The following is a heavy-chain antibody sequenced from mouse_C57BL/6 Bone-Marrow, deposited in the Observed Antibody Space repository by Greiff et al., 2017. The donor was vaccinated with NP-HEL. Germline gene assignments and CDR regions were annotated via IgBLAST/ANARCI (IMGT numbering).Heavy chain of an antibody. D-gene: IGHD2-2*01. V-gene: IGHV5-17*01. J-gene: IGHJ4*01. CDR3: ARGGWLPAMDY. CDR2: ISSGSSTI. CDR1: GFTFSDYG. Sequence: VQLKESGGGLVKPGGSLKLSCAASGFTFSDYGMHWVRQAPEKGLEWVAYISSGSSTIYYADTVKGRFTISRDNAKNTLFLQMTSLRSEDTAMYYCARGGWLPAMDYWGQGTSVTVSS.